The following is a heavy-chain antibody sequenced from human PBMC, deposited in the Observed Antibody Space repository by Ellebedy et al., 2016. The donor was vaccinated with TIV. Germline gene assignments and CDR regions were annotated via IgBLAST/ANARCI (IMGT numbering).Heavy chain of an antibody. CDR3: ARVPIRGGPSNYYFDY. Sequence: SVKVSXXASGGTFSSYAISWVRQAPGQGLEWMGGIIPIFGTANYAQKFQGRVTITADESTSTAYMELSSLRSEDTAVYYCARVPIRGGPSNYYFDYWGQGTLVTVSS. CDR1: GGTFSSYA. J-gene: IGHJ4*02. CDR2: IIPIFGTA. V-gene: IGHV1-69*13. D-gene: IGHD3-10*01.